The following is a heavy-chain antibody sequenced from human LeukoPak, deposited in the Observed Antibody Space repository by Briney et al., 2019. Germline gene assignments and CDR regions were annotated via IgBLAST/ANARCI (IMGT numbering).Heavy chain of an antibody. CDR2: INPSGGST. V-gene: IGHV1-46*03. Sequence: ASVKVSCKASGYTFTSYYMHWVRQAPGQGREWMGIINPSGGSTSYAQKFQGRVTMTRDTSTSTVYMELSSLRSEDTAVYYCASNKVPAAVIDYWGQGTLVTVSS. CDR3: ASNKVPAAVIDY. CDR1: GYTFTSYY. D-gene: IGHD2-2*01. J-gene: IGHJ4*02.